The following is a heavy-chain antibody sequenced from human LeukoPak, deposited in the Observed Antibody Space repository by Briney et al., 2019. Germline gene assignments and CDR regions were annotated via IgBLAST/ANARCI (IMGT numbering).Heavy chain of an antibody. V-gene: IGHV4-59*01. CDR2: IYYSGST. CDR3: ARVYCGGDCYLAGAFDI. J-gene: IGHJ3*02. CDR1: GGSISSYY. Sequence: TSETLSLTCTVSGGSISSYYWSWIRQPPGKGLEWIGYIYYSGSTNYNPSLKSRVTISVDTSKNQFSLKLSSVTAADTAVYYCARVYCGGDCYLAGAFDIWGQGTMVTVPS. D-gene: IGHD2-21*02.